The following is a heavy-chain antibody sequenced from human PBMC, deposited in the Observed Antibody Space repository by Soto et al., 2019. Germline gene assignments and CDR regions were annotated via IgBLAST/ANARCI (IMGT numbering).Heavy chain of an antibody. Sequence: GGSLRLSCAASGFTFSSYAMSWVRQAPGKGLEWVSAISGSGGSTYYADSVKGRFTISRDNSKNTLDLQMNSLRAEDTAVYYCAGDFWSGYYPNDAFDIWGQGTMVTVSS. J-gene: IGHJ3*02. D-gene: IGHD3-3*01. V-gene: IGHV3-23*01. CDR2: ISGSGGST. CDR1: GFTFSSYA. CDR3: AGDFWSGYYPNDAFDI.